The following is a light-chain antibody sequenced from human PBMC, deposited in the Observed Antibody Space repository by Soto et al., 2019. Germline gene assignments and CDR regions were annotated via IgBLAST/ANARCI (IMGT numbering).Light chain of an antibody. Sequence: TQFPATLAVSKGDRSALSCMAGQNIHTNLAWYQQKPGQAPRLLFYGASSRATAIPDRFSGSGSGTDFTLTISRLEPEDFAVYQCQQYGSSPLTFGGGTKVDIK. CDR3: QQYGSSPLT. CDR2: GAS. J-gene: IGKJ4*01. CDR1: QNIHTN. V-gene: IGKV3-20*01.